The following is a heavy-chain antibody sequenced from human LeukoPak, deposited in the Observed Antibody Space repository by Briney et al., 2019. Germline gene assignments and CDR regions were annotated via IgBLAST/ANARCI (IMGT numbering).Heavy chain of an antibody. D-gene: IGHD2-15*01. Sequence: PSETLSLTCTVSGGSISSYYWSWIRQPPGKGLEWIGYIYYSGSTNYNPSLKSRVTISVDTSKNQFSLKLSSVTAADTAVYYCARDGCSGGSCYSYYFDYWGQGTLVTVSS. CDR2: IYYSGST. V-gene: IGHV4-59*12. J-gene: IGHJ4*02. CDR1: GGSISSYY. CDR3: ARDGCSGGSCYSYYFDY.